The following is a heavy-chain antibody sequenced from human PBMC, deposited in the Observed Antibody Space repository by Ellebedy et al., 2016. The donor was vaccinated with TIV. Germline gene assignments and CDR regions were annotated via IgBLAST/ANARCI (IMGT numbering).Heavy chain of an antibody. CDR1: GFTFSTYS. Sequence: GESLKISCAVSGFTFSTYSMNWVRQSPGKGLEWVSYISSSGSTIYYADSVKGRFTISRDNAKNSLYLQMNSLRAEDTAVYYCARNRGYFALDMWGQGTMVTVSS. CDR2: ISSSGSTI. CDR3: ARNRGYFALDM. V-gene: IGHV3-48*04. J-gene: IGHJ3*02. D-gene: IGHD2-15*01.